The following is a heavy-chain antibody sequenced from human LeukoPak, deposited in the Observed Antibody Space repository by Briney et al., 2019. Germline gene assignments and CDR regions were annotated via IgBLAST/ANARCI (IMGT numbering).Heavy chain of an antibody. V-gene: IGHV1-18*01. CDR1: GYTFTSYG. CDR3: ARVLVEYSSSFYYMDV. J-gene: IGHJ6*03. Sequence: ASVKVSCKASGYTFTSYGISWVRQAPGQGLKWMGWISAYNGNTNYAQKLQGRVTMTTDTSTSTAYMELRSLRSDDTAVYYCARVLVEYSSSFYYMDVWGKGTTVTVSS. D-gene: IGHD6-6*01. CDR2: ISAYNGNT.